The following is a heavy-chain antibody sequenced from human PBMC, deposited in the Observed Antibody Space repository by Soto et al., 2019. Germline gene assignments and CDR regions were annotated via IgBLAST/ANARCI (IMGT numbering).Heavy chain of an antibody. CDR1: GFTFTSYG. Sequence: GGSLRLSCAASGFTFTSYGMHWVRQAPGKGLEWVAVISYDGSNKFYADSVKGRFTISRDTSKNTLYLQMNSLRAEDTAVYYCAKDYFPLDSSSMPFDYWGQGTLVTVSS. V-gene: IGHV3-30*18. CDR2: ISYDGSNK. D-gene: IGHD6-13*01. J-gene: IGHJ4*02. CDR3: AKDYFPLDSSSMPFDY.